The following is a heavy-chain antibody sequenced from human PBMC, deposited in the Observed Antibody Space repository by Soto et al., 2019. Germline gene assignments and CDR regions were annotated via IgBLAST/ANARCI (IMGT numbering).Heavy chain of an antibody. CDR2: IIPIFGTA. D-gene: IGHD3-22*01. J-gene: IGHJ4*02. Sequence: SVKVSCKASGGTFSSYAISWVRQAPGQGLEWMGGIIPIFGTANYAQKFQGRVTITADESTSTAYMELSSLRSEDTAVYYCARDRRYYDSSGYYTSYYFDYWGQGTLVTVSS. CDR3: ARDRRYYDSSGYYTSYYFDY. V-gene: IGHV1-69*13. CDR1: GGTFSSYA.